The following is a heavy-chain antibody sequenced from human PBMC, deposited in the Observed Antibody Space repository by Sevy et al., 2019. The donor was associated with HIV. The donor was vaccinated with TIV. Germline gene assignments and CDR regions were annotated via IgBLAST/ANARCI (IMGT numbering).Heavy chain of an antibody. CDR1: GGSISSGDYY. CDR2: IYYSGST. D-gene: IGHD3-10*02. Sequence: SETLSLTCTVSGGSISSGDYYWSWIRQPPGKGLEWIGYIYYSGSTYYNPSLKSRVTISVDTSKNQFSLKLSSVTAADTAVYYCARGLIDVGVIRDQDAFAIWGQGTMVTASS. CDR3: ARGLIDVGVIRDQDAFAI. V-gene: IGHV4-30-4*01. J-gene: IGHJ3*02.